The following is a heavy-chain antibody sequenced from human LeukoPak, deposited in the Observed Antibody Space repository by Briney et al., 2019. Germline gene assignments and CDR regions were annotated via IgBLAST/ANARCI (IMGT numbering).Heavy chain of an antibody. J-gene: IGHJ5*02. CDR3: AREGDFWSGYNWFDP. V-gene: IGHV4-4*07. Sequence: SETLSLTCTVSGGSISSYYWSWIRQPAGKGLEWIGRIYTSGSTNYNPSLKSRVTMSVDTSKNQFSLKLSSVTAADTAVYYCAREGDFWSGYNWFDPWGQGTLVTVSS. CDR1: GGSISSYY. D-gene: IGHD3-3*01. CDR2: IYTSGST.